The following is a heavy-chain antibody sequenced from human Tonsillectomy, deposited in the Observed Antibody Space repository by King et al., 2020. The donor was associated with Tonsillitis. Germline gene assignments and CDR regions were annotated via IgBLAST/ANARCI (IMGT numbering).Heavy chain of an antibody. D-gene: IGHD6-19*01. V-gene: IGHV3-7*01. Sequence: VQLVESGGNLVQPGGSLRLSCAASAFTFSRSWMAWVRQAPGAGLEWVASINPDVSEENYVASVKGRFTISRDNSENTVYLQMNSLGADDTAVYYCARDHAYSSFDYWGQGTLVTVSS. J-gene: IGHJ4*02. CDR1: AFTFSRSW. CDR3: ARDHAYSSFDY. CDR2: INPDVSEE.